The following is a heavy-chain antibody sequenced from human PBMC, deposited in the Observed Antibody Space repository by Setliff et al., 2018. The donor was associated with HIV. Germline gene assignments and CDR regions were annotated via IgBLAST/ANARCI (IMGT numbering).Heavy chain of an antibody. CDR2: IYYSGNT. CDR1: GGSLSSSNYY. CDR3: ARQGRPGDFDS. J-gene: IGHJ4*02. D-gene: IGHD7-27*01. V-gene: IGHV4-39*01. Sequence: SETLSLTCTVSGGSLSSSNYYCGWIRQPPGKGLEWIGSIYYSGNTYYNPSLKSRVTISGDTSKKQFSLKLRAVTAADSAVYYCARQGRPGDFDSWGREPWSPSPQ.